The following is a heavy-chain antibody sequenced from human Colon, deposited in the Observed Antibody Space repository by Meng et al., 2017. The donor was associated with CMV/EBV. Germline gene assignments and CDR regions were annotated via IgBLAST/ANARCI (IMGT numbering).Heavy chain of an antibody. CDR3: ARLPAMAGIYYFFDS. J-gene: IGHJ4*02. V-gene: IGHV1-2*02. D-gene: IGHD5-24*01. CDR1: GYTFTGNY. CDR2: INPNGGGT. Sequence: ASVKVSCKASGYTFTGNYIHWVRQALGQGFEWMGWINPNGGGTNYAQKFQGRVTMTRDTSINTVYMNLSSLTSDDTAVYHCARLPAMAGIYYFFDSWGQGARVTVSS.